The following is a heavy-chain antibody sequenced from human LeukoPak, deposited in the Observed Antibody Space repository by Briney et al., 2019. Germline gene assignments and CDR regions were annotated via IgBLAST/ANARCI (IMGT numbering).Heavy chain of an antibody. CDR3: ARQPWNMGAYYFDY. J-gene: IGHJ4*02. D-gene: IGHD1-26*01. CDR2: IYYSGST. V-gene: IGHV4-59*08. Sequence: SETLSLTCTVSGGSISSYYWSWIRQPPGKGLEWIGYIYYSGSTKYNPSLRSRVTLSVDTSKNQFSLKLSSVTAADTAVYYCARQPWNMGAYYFDYWGQGILVTVSS. CDR1: GGSISSYY.